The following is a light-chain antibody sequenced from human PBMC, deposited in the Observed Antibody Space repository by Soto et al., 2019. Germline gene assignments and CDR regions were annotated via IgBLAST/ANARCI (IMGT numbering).Light chain of an antibody. CDR2: DNN. J-gene: IGLJ3*02. CDR3: QSYDSSLSGSRV. V-gene: IGLV1-40*01. CDR1: SSNIGAGYD. Sequence: QSVLTQPPSVSGAPGQRVTISCSGSSSNIGAGYDVHWYQQLPGRAPKLLIFDNNNRPSGVPDRFSGSKSGTSASLAITGLQTEDDADYYCQSYDSSLSGSRVFGGGTKLTVL.